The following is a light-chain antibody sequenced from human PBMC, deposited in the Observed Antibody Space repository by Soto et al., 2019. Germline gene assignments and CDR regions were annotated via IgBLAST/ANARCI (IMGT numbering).Light chain of an antibody. CDR3: MQSLQTPPWT. Sequence: DIVMTQSPLSLPVTPGEPASISCRSSQSLLQTNGYTYLDWYLQKPGQSPQLLIYLTSIRASGVPDRFSGSGSGTEFTLKISKVEAEDVGVYYCMQSLQTPPWTFGPGTKVEF. J-gene: IGKJ1*01. CDR1: QSLLQTNGYTY. V-gene: IGKV2-28*01. CDR2: LTS.